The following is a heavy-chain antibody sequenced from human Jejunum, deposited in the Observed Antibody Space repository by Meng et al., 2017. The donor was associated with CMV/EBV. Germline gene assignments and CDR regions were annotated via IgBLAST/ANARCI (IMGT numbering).Heavy chain of an antibody. J-gene: IGHJ4*02. D-gene: IGHD1-14*01. Sequence: CRVSGDSISSGDSYWSWIRQPPGKGLEWIGYIYESGSTSYNPSLESRVTISVDTSKNQFSLKVMSVTAADTAVYYCAREGTNSYYFDYWGQGTLVTVSS. V-gene: IGHV4-30-4*01. CDR2: IYESGST. CDR3: AREGTNSYYFDY. CDR1: GDSISSGDSY.